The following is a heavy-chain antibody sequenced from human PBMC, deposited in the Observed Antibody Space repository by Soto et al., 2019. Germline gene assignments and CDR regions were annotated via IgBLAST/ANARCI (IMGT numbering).Heavy chain of an antibody. Sequence: QLQLQESGSGLVRPSQTLSLTCAVAGGSISSGGYSWKWIRQPPGKGLEWIGYIYHSGRTLYNPSLKGRVTISVDKSKNQFSLKLTSVTAADTAVYYCARDPLEGNWFDPWGQGTLVTVSS. V-gene: IGHV4-30-2*01. CDR3: ARDPLEGNWFDP. CDR2: IYHSGRT. CDR1: GGSISSGGYS. J-gene: IGHJ5*02.